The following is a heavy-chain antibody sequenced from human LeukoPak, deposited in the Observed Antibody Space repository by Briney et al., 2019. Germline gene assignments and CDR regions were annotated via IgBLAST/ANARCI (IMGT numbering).Heavy chain of an antibody. D-gene: IGHD5-18*01. CDR1: GGSISSYY. CDR3: ARDDGYSYGYS. CDR2: IYYSGST. V-gene: IGHV4-59*01. J-gene: IGHJ4*02. Sequence: SESLSLTCTVSGGSISSYYWSWIRQPPGKGLEWIGYIYYSGSTNYNPSLKSRVTISVDTSKNRFSLKLSSVTAADTAVYYCARDDGYSYGYSWGQGTLVTVSS.